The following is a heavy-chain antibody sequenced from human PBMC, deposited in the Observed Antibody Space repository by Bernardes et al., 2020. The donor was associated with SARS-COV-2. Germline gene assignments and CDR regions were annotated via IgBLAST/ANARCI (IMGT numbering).Heavy chain of an antibody. CDR1: GFTFSSYG. V-gene: IGHV3-30*18. D-gene: IGHD3-22*01. Sequence: GGSLRLSCAASGFTFSSYGMHWVRQAPGKGLEWVAVISYDGSNKYYADSVKGRFTISRDNSKNTLYLQMNSLRAEDTAVYYCAKDYVRRDYYDSIGLDYWGQGTLVTVSS. CDR2: ISYDGSNK. CDR3: AKDYVRRDYYDSIGLDY. J-gene: IGHJ4*02.